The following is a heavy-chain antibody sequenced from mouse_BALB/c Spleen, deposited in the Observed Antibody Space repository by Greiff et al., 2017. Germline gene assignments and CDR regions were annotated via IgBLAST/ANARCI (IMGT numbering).Heavy chain of an antibody. Sequence: EVKLVESGPGLVKPSQSLSLTCTVTGYSITSDYAWNWIRQFPGNKLEWMGYISYSGSTSYNPSLKSRISITRDTSKNQFFLQLNSVTTEDTATYYCARWDMEGYYFDYWGQGTTLTVSS. D-gene: IGHD1-1*02. CDR2: ISYSGST. V-gene: IGHV3-2*02. CDR3: ARWDMEGYYFDY. J-gene: IGHJ2*01. CDR1: GYSITSDYA.